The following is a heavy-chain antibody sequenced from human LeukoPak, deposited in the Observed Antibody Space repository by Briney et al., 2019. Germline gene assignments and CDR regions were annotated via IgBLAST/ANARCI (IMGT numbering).Heavy chain of an antibody. D-gene: IGHD6-13*01. CDR1: GYTFTGYY. CDR2: INPNSGGT. CDR3: ARWAGAGLEYFQH. J-gene: IGHJ1*01. V-gene: IGHV1-2*02. Sequence: ASVKVSCKASGYTFTGYYMHWVRQAPGQGLEWMGWINPNSGGTNYAQKFQGRVTMTKDTSISTAYMELSRLRSDDPAVYYCARWAGAGLEYFQHWGQGTLVTVSS.